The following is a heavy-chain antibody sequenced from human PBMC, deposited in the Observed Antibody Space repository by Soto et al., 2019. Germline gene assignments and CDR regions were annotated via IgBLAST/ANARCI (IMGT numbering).Heavy chain of an antibody. CDR2: ISGSGGRT. Sequence: EVQLLESVGGLVQPGGSLRLSCAASGFTFSSYAMSWVRQAPGKGLEWVSGISGSGGRTYYADSVKGRFTISRDNSKNTLYLQTNSLRAEDTAVYSCAKERGYNYGYDAMDVWGQGPTVTVS. D-gene: IGHD5-18*01. V-gene: IGHV3-23*01. J-gene: IGHJ6*02. CDR3: AKERGYNYGYDAMDV. CDR1: GFTFSSYA.